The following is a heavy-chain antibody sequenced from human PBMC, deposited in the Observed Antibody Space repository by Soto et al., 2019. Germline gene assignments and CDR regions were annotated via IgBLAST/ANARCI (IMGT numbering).Heavy chain of an antibody. Sequence: QITLKESGPTLVKPTQTLTLTCTFSGFSLSTSGVGVGWIRQPPGKALEWLALIYWDDDKRYSPSLKSRLTNTKDTSKNQVVLTMTNMDPVDTATYYCAHLYYDILTGYLVFDYWGQGTLVTVSS. J-gene: IGHJ4*02. CDR1: GFSLSTSGVG. CDR3: AHLYYDILTGYLVFDY. CDR2: IYWDDDK. V-gene: IGHV2-5*02. D-gene: IGHD3-9*01.